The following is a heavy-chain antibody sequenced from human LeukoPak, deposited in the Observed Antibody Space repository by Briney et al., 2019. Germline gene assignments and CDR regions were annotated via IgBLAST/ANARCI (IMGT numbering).Heavy chain of an antibody. V-gene: IGHV4-59*01. Sequence: SETLSLTCTVSGGSISSYYWSWIRQPPGKGLEWIGYIYYIGSTNYNPSLKSRVTISVDTSNNQFSLKLNSVTAADTAVYYCARVSAMFTNFDQWGQGTLVTVSS. CDR2: IYYIGST. J-gene: IGHJ4*02. D-gene: IGHD5-18*01. CDR1: GGSISSYY. CDR3: ARVSAMFTNFDQ.